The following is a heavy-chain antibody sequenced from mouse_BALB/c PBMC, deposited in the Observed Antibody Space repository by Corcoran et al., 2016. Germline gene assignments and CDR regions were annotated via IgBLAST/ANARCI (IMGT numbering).Heavy chain of an antibody. CDR3: ALYYYGVDY. Sequence: EVQLQQSGAELVKTGASVKLSCTASGFNIKDTYMHWVKQRPEQGLEWIGRIDPANGNTKSDPKFQGKATITADTSSNTAYLQLSSLTSEDTAVYYCALYYYGVDYWGQGTTLTVSS. D-gene: IGHD1-1*01. CDR2: IDPANGNT. CDR1: GFNIKDTY. V-gene: IGHV14-3*02. J-gene: IGHJ2*01.